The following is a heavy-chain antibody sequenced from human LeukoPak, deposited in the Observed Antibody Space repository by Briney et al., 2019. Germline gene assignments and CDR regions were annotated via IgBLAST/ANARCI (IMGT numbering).Heavy chain of an antibody. CDR1: GGSFSGYY. Sequence: SETLSLTCAVYGGSFSGYYWSWIRQPPGKGLEWIGEINHSGSTNYNPSLKSRVTISVDTSKNQFSLKLSSVTAADTAVYYCARGPSVEMATMGWFDPWGQGTLVTVSS. V-gene: IGHV4-34*01. D-gene: IGHD5-12*01. CDR3: ARGPSVEMATMGWFDP. J-gene: IGHJ5*02. CDR2: INHSGST.